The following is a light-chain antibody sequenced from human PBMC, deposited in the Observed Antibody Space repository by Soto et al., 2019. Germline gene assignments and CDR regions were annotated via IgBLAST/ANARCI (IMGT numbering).Light chain of an antibody. J-gene: IGKJ1*01. V-gene: IGKV1-5*01. CDR1: QSVSNW. CDR2: DAS. CDR3: QQYKTYPWT. Sequence: IQMTQSPSTLSASLGDRVSITCRASQSVSNWLAWYQQKPGIAPNLLIYDASTLESGVPSRFSGSGSGTEFTLTISSMQPDDFANYYCQQYKTYPWTFGQGTKVDIK.